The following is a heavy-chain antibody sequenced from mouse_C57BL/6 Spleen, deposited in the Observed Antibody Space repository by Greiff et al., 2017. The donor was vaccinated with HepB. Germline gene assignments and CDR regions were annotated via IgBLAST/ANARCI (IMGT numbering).Heavy chain of an antibody. J-gene: IGHJ4*01. CDR2: INPSSGYT. CDR3: ARSITTVGYAMDY. D-gene: IGHD1-1*01. Sequence: QVQLQQSGAELAKPGASVKLSCKASGYTFTSYWMHWVKQRPGQGLEWIGYINPSSGYTKYNQKFKDKATLTADKSSSTAYMQLSSLTYEDSAVYYCARSITTVGYAMDYWGQGTSVTVSS. CDR1: GYTFTSYW. V-gene: IGHV1-7*01.